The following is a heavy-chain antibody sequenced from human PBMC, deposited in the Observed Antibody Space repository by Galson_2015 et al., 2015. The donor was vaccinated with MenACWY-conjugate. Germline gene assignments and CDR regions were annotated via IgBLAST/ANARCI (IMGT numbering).Heavy chain of an antibody. D-gene: IGHD6-19*01. CDR1: GYTFSTYP. J-gene: IGHJ4*02. CDR2: VNAGTGST. V-gene: IGHV1-3*01. CDR3: VRAGSGWYNFDS. Sequence: SVKVSCKASGYTFSTYPLHWVRQAPGQGLEWMGWVNAGTGSTKYSQRFQGRVTIDRDTSATTAYMELTSLRSEDTAVYYCVRAGSGWYNFDSWGQGTLVTVSS.